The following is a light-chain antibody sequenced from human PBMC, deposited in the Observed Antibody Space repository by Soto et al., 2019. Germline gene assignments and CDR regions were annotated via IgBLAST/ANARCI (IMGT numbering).Light chain of an antibody. CDR1: SSDVGGYNY. Sequence: QSVLTQPPSASGSPGQSVTISCTGTSSDVGGYNYVCWYQQHPGKAPKLMISEVSKRPSGVPDRFSGSKSGNTASLTVSELQDEDEADYYCSSYAGMNNPWVCGGGIKVTLL. J-gene: IGLJ3*02. CDR3: SSYAGMNNPWV. CDR2: EVS. V-gene: IGLV2-8*01.